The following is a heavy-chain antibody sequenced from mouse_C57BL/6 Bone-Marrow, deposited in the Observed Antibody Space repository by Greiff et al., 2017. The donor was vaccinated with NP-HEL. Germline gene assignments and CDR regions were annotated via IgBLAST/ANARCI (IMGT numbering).Heavy chain of an antibody. J-gene: IGHJ2*01. CDR2: IYYSGTI. CDR3: ARDYYGSSYVKYFDY. D-gene: IGHD1-1*01. V-gene: IGHV3-5*01. CDR1: GISITTGNYR. Sequence: EVQLVESGPGLVKPSQTVFLTCTVTGISITTGNYRWSWIRQFPGNKLEWIGYIYYSGTITYNPSLTSRTTSTRDTPKNQFFLEMNSLTAEDTATYYCARDYYGSSYVKYFDYWGQGTTLTVSS.